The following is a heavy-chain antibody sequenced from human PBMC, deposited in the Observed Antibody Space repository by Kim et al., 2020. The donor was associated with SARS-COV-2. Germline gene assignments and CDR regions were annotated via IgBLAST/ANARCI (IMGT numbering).Heavy chain of an antibody. D-gene: IGHD5-12*01. J-gene: IGHJ3*02. CDR1: GYSISSGYY. CDR3: ARDLGYSGYGAFDI. CDR2: IYHSGST. V-gene: IGHV4-38-2*02. Sequence: SETLSLTCTVSGYSISSGYYWGWIRQPPGKGLEWIGSIYHSGSTYYNPSLKSRVTISVDTSKNQFSLKLSSVTAADTAVYYCARDLGYSGYGAFDIWGQGTMVTVSS.